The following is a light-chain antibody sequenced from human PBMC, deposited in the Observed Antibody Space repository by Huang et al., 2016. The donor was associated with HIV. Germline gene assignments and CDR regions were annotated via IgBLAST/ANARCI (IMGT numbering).Light chain of an antibody. CDR2: AAS. CDR3: QQSSSAPLT. V-gene: IGKV1-39*01. Sequence: DIQMTQSPSSLSASVGDRVTITCRASKSISTFLNWYQQRPGTAPTQLIHAASRLQSGVSSIFGGTGSGTHFTRTISRLQPEDFATDDCQQSSSAPLTFGGGTKVEIK. CDR1: KSISTF. J-gene: IGKJ4*01.